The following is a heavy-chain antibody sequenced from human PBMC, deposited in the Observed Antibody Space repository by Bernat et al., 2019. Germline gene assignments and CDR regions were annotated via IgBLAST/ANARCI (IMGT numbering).Heavy chain of an antibody. Sequence: EVQLVESGGGLVKPGGSLRLSCAASGFTFSSYSMNWVRQAPGKGLEWVSSISSSSSYIYYADSVKGRFTISRDNAKNSLYLQMNSLRAEDTAVYYCAREKVVAATRGYYYYGMDVWGQGTTVTVSS. CDR3: AREKVVAATRGYYYYGMDV. CDR1: GFTFSSYS. CDR2: ISSSSSYI. D-gene: IGHD2-15*01. V-gene: IGHV3-21*01. J-gene: IGHJ6*02.